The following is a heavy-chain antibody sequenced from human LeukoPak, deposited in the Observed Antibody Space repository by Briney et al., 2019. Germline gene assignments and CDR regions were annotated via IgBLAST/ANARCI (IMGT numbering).Heavy chain of an antibody. V-gene: IGHV1-2*02. CDR2: INPNSGGT. D-gene: IGHD3-16*01. CDR3: ARDLEYLYPGGAFDI. J-gene: IGHJ3*02. CDR1: GYTFTGYY. Sequence: ASVKVSCKASGYTFTGYYMHWVRQAPGQGLEWMGWINPNSGGTNYAQKFQGRVTMTRDTSISTAYMELSRLRSDDTAVYYCARDLEYLYPGGAFDIWGQGTVVTVSS.